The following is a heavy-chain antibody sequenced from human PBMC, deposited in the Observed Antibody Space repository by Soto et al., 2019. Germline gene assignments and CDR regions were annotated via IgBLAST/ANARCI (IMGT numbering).Heavy chain of an antibody. CDR2: INPTTGGT. Sequence: ASVKVSCKASGYTFTGNYLHWVRQAPGQGLEWMALINPTTGGTNYAQKFQGRVTMTWDTSISTAYMELSTLRSDDTAIYYCARGYCSSNGCSDYFDFWGQGTLVTSPQ. V-gene: IGHV1-2*02. CDR3: ARGYCSSNGCSDYFDF. D-gene: IGHD2-2*01. CDR1: GYTFTGNY. J-gene: IGHJ4*02.